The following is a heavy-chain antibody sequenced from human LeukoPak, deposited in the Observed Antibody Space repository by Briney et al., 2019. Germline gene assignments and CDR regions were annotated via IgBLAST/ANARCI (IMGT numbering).Heavy chain of an antibody. D-gene: IGHD3-10*01. CDR2: IKQDGSEK. Sequence: GGSLRLSCAASGFSFTTYWMGWVRQAPGKGLEWVANIKQDGSEKYYVDSVKGRFTISRDNVRNSLYLQMDSLRAEDTAVYYCARPLMYYYGSETFFWFNPWGQGTQVIVSA. CDR3: ARPLMYYYGSETFFWFNP. V-gene: IGHV3-7*01. J-gene: IGHJ5*02. CDR1: GFSFTTYW.